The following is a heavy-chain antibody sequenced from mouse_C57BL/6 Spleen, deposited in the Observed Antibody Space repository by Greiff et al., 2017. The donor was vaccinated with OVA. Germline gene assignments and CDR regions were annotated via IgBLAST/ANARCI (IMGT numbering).Heavy chain of an antibody. CDR3: ARHEEDSYYGYDDYAMDY. CDR2: FYPGSGSI. V-gene: IGHV1-62-2*01. CDR1: GYTFTEYT. Sequence: QVQLKQSGAELVKPGASVKLSCKASGYTFTEYTIHWVKQRSGQGLEWIGWFYPGSGSIKYNEKFKDKATLTADKSSSTVYMELSRLTSEDSAVYFCARHEEDSYYGYDDYAMDYWGQGTSVTVSS. D-gene: IGHD2-9*01. J-gene: IGHJ4*01.